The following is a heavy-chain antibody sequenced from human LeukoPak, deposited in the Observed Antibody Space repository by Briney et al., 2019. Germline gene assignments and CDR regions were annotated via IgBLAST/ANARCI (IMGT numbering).Heavy chain of an antibody. J-gene: IGHJ4*02. Sequence: GGSLRLSCAASGFTFSSYSMNWVRQAPGKGLEWVSYISSSSSTIYYADSVKGRFTISRDNAKNSLYLQMNSLRAEDTAVYYCARSTTVTRGGTFDYWGQGTLVTVSS. D-gene: IGHD4-17*01. CDR3: ARSTTVTRGGTFDY. CDR1: GFTFSSYS. CDR2: ISSSSSTI. V-gene: IGHV3-48*01.